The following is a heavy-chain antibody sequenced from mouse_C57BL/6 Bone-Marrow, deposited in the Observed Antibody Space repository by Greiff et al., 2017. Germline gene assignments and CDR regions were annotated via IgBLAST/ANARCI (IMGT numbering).Heavy chain of an antibody. CDR3: AREVLRWAWFAY. V-gene: IGHV1-54*01. CDR1: GYAFTNYL. Sequence: QVQLQQSGAELVRPGTSVKVSCKASGYAFTNYLIEWVKQRPGQGLEWIGVINPGSGGTNYNEKLKGKATLTADKSSSTAYMQLSSLTSEDSAVYFCAREVLRWAWFAYWGQGTLVTVSA. CDR2: INPGSGGT. D-gene: IGHD1-1*01. J-gene: IGHJ3*01.